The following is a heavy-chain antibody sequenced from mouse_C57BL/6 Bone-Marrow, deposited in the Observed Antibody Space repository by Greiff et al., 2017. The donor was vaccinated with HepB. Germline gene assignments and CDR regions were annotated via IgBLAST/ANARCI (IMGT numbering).Heavy chain of an antibody. CDR1: GFTFSSYT. Sequence: EVQRVESGGGLVKPGGSLKLSCAASGFTFSSYTMSWVRQTPEKRLEWVATISGGGGNTYYPDSVKGRFTISRDNAKNTLYLQMSSLRSEDTALYYCAKVSYGRDWYFDVWGTGTTVTVSS. V-gene: IGHV5-9*01. CDR3: AKVSYGRDWYFDV. CDR2: ISGGGGNT. D-gene: IGHD1-1*01. J-gene: IGHJ1*03.